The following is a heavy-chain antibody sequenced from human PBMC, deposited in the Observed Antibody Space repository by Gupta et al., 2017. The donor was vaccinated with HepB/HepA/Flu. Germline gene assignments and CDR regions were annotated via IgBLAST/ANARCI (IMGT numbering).Heavy chain of an antibody. CDR1: GYTFPGHY. CDR2: INPNSGGT. D-gene: IGHD6-6*01. J-gene: IGHJ5*02. V-gene: IGHV1-2*04. Sequence: QVQLVQSGPEVKKPGASVKVSCKASGYTFPGHYMHWVRQAPGQGLEWMGWINPNSGGTNYAQKFQGWVTMTRDTSISTAYMELSKLRSDDTAVYYCARDFGYSSSDGDNWFDPWGQGTLVTVSS. CDR3: ARDFGYSSSDGDNWFDP.